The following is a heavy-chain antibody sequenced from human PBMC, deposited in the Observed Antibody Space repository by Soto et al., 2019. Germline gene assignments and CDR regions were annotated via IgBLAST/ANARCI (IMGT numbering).Heavy chain of an antibody. CDR1: GGSISSGGYY. CDR3: ARGHYDITGAPDY. Sequence: QVQLQESGPGLVKPSQTLSLTCTVSGGSISSGGYYWNWIRQHPGKGLEWIGYIYYSGNTYYTPYLKSRVTISVDTSKNQFSLKLSSVTTADTAVYYCARGHYDITGAPDYWGQGTLVTVSS. D-gene: IGHD3-22*01. V-gene: IGHV4-31*03. CDR2: IYYSGNT. J-gene: IGHJ4*02.